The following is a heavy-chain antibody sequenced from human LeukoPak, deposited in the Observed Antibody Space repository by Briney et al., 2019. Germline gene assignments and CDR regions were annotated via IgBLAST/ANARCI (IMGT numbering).Heavy chain of an antibody. CDR2: IYYSGST. CDR3: ARDVDYGSGSYYKDSNWFDP. CDR1: GGSISSYY. J-gene: IGHJ5*02. Sequence: SSETLSLTCTVSGGSISSYYWSWIRQPPGKGLEWIGYIYYSGSTNYNPSLKSRVTISVDTSKNQFSLTLSSVTAADTAVYHCARDVDYGSGSYYKDSNWFDPWGQGTLVTVSS. V-gene: IGHV4-59*01. D-gene: IGHD3-10*01.